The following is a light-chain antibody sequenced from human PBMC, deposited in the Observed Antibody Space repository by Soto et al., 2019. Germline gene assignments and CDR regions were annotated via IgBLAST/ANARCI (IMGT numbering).Light chain of an antibody. CDR3: QQYVKPPPTA. Sequence: ENVLTQSPGTLSLSPRERATLSCRASQSVSSSYLAWYQQKTGQAPRGLIHGASSGATGIPDRFSGSGSGTDFPLPISRLEPEVFAVSFCQQYVKPPPTAFGQGTKVDIK. V-gene: IGKV3-20*01. CDR1: QSVSSSY. CDR2: GAS. J-gene: IGKJ2*01.